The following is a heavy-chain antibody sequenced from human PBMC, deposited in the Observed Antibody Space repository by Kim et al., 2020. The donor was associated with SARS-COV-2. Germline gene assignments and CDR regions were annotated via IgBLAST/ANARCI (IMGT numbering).Heavy chain of an antibody. CDR3: ARGDMVRGVGGSY. J-gene: IGHJ4*02. D-gene: IGHD3-10*01. Sequence: ASVKVSCKASGYTFTSYAMHWVRQAPGQRLEWMGWINAGNGNTKYSQKFQGRVTITRDTSASTAYMELSSLRSEDTAVYYCARGDMVRGVGGSYWGQGTLVTVSS. V-gene: IGHV1-3*01. CDR2: INAGNGNT. CDR1: GYTFTSYA.